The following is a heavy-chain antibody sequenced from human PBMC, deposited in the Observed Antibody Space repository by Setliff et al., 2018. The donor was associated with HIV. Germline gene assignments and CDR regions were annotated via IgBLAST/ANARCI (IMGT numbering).Heavy chain of an antibody. Sequence: LSLSCAAFGFTFTSYGMHWVRQAPGKGLEWVAIIWYDGSNKYYADSVKGRFTISRDNSKNTLYLQMNSLRAEDTAVYYCAKDLSYYDSSGPIDYWGQGTLVTV. V-gene: IGHV3-33*06. D-gene: IGHD3-22*01. CDR2: IWYDGSNK. CDR1: GFTFTSYG. CDR3: AKDLSYYDSSGPIDY. J-gene: IGHJ4*02.